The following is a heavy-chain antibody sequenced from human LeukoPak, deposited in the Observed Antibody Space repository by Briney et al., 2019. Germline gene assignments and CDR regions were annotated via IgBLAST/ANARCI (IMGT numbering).Heavy chain of an antibody. V-gene: IGHV4-4*07. D-gene: IGHD3-10*01. CDR1: GGSISSYY. Sequence: SETLSLTCTVSGGSISSYYWSWIRQPAGKGLEWIGRIYTSGSTNYNPSLKSRVTMSVDTSKNQFSLKLSSVTAADTAVYYCAREGSRDGSGQYYYYYYYMDVWGKGTTVTVSS. J-gene: IGHJ6*03. CDR3: AREGSRDGSGQYYYYYYYMDV. CDR2: IYTSGST.